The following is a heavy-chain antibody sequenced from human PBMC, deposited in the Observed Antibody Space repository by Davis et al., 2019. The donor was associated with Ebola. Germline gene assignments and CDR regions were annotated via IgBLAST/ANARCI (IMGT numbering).Heavy chain of an antibody. CDR1: GYSFTKYW. Sequence: GESLKISCKGSGYSFTKYWIGWVRQMPGKGLEWMGFIFPDDSDATYSPSFQGQVTFSVDKSIRTAYLHWNSLKASDTATYYCARQGTTSWDSWGQGTLVTVSS. J-gene: IGHJ4*02. CDR2: IFPDDSDA. V-gene: IGHV5-51*01. CDR3: ARQGTTSWDS. D-gene: IGHD2-2*01.